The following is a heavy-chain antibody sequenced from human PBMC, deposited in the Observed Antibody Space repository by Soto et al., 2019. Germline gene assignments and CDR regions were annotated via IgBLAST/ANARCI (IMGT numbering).Heavy chain of an antibody. J-gene: IGHJ4*02. Sequence: GESLKISCQGSGYSFTTNWIAWVRRMPGKGLEWMGIIYPTDSNTRYSPSFQGQVTISVDKSISTAYLQWSSLKASDTAMYYCAGVGHFASTVIAYWGQGTLVPVSS. CDR3: AGVGHFASTVIAY. D-gene: IGHD4-4*01. CDR2: IYPTDSNT. CDR1: GYSFTTNW. V-gene: IGHV5-51*01.